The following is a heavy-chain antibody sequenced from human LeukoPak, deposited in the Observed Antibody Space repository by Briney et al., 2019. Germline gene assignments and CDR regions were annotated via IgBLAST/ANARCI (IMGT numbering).Heavy chain of an antibody. CDR1: GYSISSGYY. J-gene: IGHJ4*02. CDR2: VYHSGNT. D-gene: IGHD2-2*01. CDR3: AKYCSTPSCYYLDS. V-gene: IGHV4-38-2*02. Sequence: SETLSLTCTVSGYSISSGYYWAWIRQPPGMGLEWIGSVYHSGNTHYNPSLKSQVTILVDTSKNQFSLKLSSVTAADTAVYYCAKYCSTPSCYYLDSLGQGILVTVSS.